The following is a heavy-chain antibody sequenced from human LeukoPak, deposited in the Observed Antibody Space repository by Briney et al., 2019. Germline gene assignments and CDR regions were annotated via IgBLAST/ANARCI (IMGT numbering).Heavy chain of an antibody. CDR1: GFTFSSYS. CDR2: ISSSSSYI. Sequence: GGSLRLSCAASGFTFSSYSMNWVRQAPGKGLEWVSSISSSSSYIYYADSVEGRFTISRDNAKNSLYLQMNSLRAEDTAVYYCARDPRYCSGGSCYSEGWVDYWGQGTLVAVSS. D-gene: IGHD2-15*01. J-gene: IGHJ4*02. CDR3: ARDPRYCSGGSCYSEGWVDY. V-gene: IGHV3-21*01.